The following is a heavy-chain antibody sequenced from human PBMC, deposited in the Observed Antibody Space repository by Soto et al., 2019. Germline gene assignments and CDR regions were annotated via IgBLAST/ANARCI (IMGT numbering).Heavy chain of an antibody. CDR2: TYYRSKWYN. D-gene: IGHD3-9*01. CDR1: GDSVSSNSAA. CDR3: AREVDILPGYHNGPVDY. Sequence: SQTLSLTCAISGDSVSSNSAAWNWIRQSPSRGLEWLGRTYYRSKWYNDYAVSVKSRITISPDTSKNQFSLQLNSVTPEGKAVYYCAREVDILPGYHNGPVDYWGQGTLVTVSS. V-gene: IGHV6-1*01. J-gene: IGHJ4*02.